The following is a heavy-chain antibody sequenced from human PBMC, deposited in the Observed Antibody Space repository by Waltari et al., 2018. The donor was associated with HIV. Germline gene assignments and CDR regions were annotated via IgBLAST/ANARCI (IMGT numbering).Heavy chain of an antibody. CDR2: LDTSGST. Sequence: QVQLQESGPRLVKPSQTLSPTCTVSGGSTSCGSHYWSWIRQPAGKGLEGIGRLDTSGSTNYNPPLESRVTISVDTSRNEFSLRLSSVTAADTGVYDCARGIVGAKEKNNGMDVWGQGTTVTVSS. V-gene: IGHV4-61*02. CDR1: GGSTSCGSHY. D-gene: IGHD1-26*01. J-gene: IGHJ6*02. CDR3: ARGIVGAKEKNNGMDV.